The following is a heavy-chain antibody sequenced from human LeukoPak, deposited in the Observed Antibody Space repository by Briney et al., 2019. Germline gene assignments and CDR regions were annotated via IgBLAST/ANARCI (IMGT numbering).Heavy chain of an antibody. D-gene: IGHD2-2*01. CDR2: ISGSGGST. J-gene: IGHJ4*02. V-gene: IGHV3-23*01. CDR1: GFIFSSYA. CDR3: AKDKKAVVVPAVFDY. Sequence: SGGSLRLSCAASGFIFSSYAMSWVRQAPGKGLECVSAISGSGGSTYYADSVKGRFTISRDNSKNTLYLQMNSLRAEDTAVYYCAKDKKAVVVPAVFDYWGQGTLVTVSS.